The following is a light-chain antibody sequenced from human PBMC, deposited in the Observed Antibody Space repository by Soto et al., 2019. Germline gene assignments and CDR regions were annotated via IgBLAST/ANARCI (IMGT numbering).Light chain of an antibody. CDR1: QSISGW. J-gene: IGKJ1*01. CDR2: DAS. Sequence: DIQMTQSPSTLSASVGDRVTITCRASQSISGWLAWYQQKPGKAPKLLINDASTLESGVPSRFSGSGSGTEFTLTISSLQPDDFATYYCQQYNNYQWTFGQGPKVEIK. CDR3: QQYNNYQWT. V-gene: IGKV1-5*01.